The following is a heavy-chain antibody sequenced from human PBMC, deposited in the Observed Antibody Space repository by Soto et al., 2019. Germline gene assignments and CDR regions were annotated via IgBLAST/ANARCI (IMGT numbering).Heavy chain of an antibody. CDR1: GFTFTSRW. CDR2: IKGDGSEK. V-gene: IGHV3-7*01. D-gene: IGHD1-1*01. Sequence: EVPLVESGGGLVQPGGSLRLSCAASGFTFTSRWMNWVRQAPGKGLEWVANIKGDGSEKTCGDSVKGRFTISRDNAKNSLYLQMNNLRAEDTAVYYCATNSGAETFDSWGQGTLVTVSS. CDR3: ATNSGAETFDS. J-gene: IGHJ4*02.